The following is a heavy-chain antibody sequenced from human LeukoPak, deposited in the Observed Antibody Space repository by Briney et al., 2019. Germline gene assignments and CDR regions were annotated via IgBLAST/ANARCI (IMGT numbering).Heavy chain of an antibody. J-gene: IGHJ4*02. Sequence: PSETLSPTCAVYGGSFSGYYWSWIRQPPGKGLEWIGEINHSGSTNYNPSLKSRVTISVDTSKNQFSLKLSSVTAADTAVYYCARVPPYGSGRGYFDYWGQGTLVTVSS. CDR3: ARVPPYGSGRGYFDY. CDR1: GGSFSGYY. V-gene: IGHV4-34*01. D-gene: IGHD3-10*01. CDR2: INHSGST.